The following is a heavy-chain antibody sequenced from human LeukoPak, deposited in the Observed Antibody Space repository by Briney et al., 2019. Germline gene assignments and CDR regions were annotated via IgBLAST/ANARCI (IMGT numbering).Heavy chain of an antibody. V-gene: IGHV1-18*01. D-gene: IGHD3-22*01. J-gene: IGHJ4*02. CDR3: ASGGWSGYYDSSGYLWTYFDY. CDR2: ISAYNGNT. Sequence: AASVKVSCKASGYTFTSYGISWVRQAPGQGLEWMGWISAYNGNTNYAQKLQGRVTMTTDTSTSTAYMELRSLRSDDTAVYYCASGGWSGYYDSSGYLWTYFDYWGQGTLVTVSS. CDR1: GYTFTSYG.